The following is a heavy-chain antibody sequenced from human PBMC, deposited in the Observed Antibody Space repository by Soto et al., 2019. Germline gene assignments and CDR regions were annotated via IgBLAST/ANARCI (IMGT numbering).Heavy chain of an antibody. CDR1: GFTFRSYG. V-gene: IGHV3-30*18. CDR3: AEGLTTVTSIDY. Sequence: QVQLVESGGGVVQPGRSLRLSCAASGFTFRSYGMHWVRQAPGKGLEWVAVISYDGSNKYYGDSVKGRFTISRDNSKNMLYLQMNSLRAEDTAVYYCAEGLTTVTSIDYWGQGTLVTVSS. D-gene: IGHD4-17*01. CDR2: ISYDGSNK. J-gene: IGHJ4*02.